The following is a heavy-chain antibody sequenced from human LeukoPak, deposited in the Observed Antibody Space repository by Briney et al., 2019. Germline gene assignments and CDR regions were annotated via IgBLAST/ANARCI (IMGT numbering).Heavy chain of an antibody. V-gene: IGHV1-69*04. J-gene: IGHJ4*02. CDR1: GGTFSSYA. Sequence: SVKVSCKASGGTFSSYAISWVRQAPGQGLEWMGRIIPILGIANYAQKFQGRVTITADKSTSTAYMELSSLRSEDTAVYYCAREYYYDSSGFNWGDFDYWGQGTLVTVSS. D-gene: IGHD3-22*01. CDR2: IIPILGIA. CDR3: AREYYYDSSGFNWGDFDY.